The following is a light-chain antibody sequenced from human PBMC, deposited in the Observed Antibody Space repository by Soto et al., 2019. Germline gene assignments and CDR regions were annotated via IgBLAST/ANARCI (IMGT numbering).Light chain of an antibody. CDR1: QSISYW. J-gene: IGKJ1*01. V-gene: IGKV1-5*01. Sequence: DIQMTQSPSTLSASVGDRVTITCRASQSISYWLAWYQQKPGKAPKLLIYDASSLESGVPSRFSGSVSGTEFTLTISSLQPDDFATYYCQQNNSYSCTFGQGTKVDIK. CDR2: DAS. CDR3: QQNNSYSCT.